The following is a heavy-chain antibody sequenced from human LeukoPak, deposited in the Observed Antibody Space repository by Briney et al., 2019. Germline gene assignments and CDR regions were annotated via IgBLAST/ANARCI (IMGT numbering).Heavy chain of an antibody. CDR2: ISSSSSTI. Sequence: SGGSLRLSCAASGFTFSSNSMNWVRQAPGKGLEWVSYISSSSSTIYYADSVKGRFTISRDNAKNSLYLQMNSLRAEDTAVYYCARDVRDTAMVLPIDAFDIWGQGTMVTVSS. D-gene: IGHD5-18*01. CDR1: GFTFSSNS. V-gene: IGHV3-48*01. J-gene: IGHJ3*02. CDR3: ARDVRDTAMVLPIDAFDI.